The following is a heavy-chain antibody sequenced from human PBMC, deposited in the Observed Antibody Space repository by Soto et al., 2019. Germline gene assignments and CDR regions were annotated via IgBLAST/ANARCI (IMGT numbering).Heavy chain of an antibody. J-gene: IGHJ6*02. Sequence: EVLLLESGGGLVQPGGSLRLSCAASGFTFSTYAMTWVRQPPGKGLEWVSAISDNGGTTYYADSVKGRFTLSRDNSKNTLYLQMNSLRAEDTAVYYCAKAYGSYYYYGMDVWGQGTTVTVSS. CDR2: ISDNGGTT. CDR3: AKAYGSYYYYGMDV. V-gene: IGHV3-23*01. CDR1: GFTFSTYA. D-gene: IGHD3-10*01.